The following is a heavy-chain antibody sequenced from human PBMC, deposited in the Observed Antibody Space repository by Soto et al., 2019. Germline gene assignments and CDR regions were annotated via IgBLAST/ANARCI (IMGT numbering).Heavy chain of an antibody. CDR3: ARDVNYGDPDAFDI. CDR1: GFTFSSYS. Sequence: ESVGGLVQPGGSLRLSCAASGFTFSSYSMNWVRQAPGKGLEWVSYISSSSSTIYYADSVKGRFTISRDNAKNSLYLQMNSLRAEDTAVYYCARDVNYGDPDAFDIWGQGTMVTVSS. D-gene: IGHD4-17*01. V-gene: IGHV3-48*01. CDR2: ISSSSSTI. J-gene: IGHJ3*02.